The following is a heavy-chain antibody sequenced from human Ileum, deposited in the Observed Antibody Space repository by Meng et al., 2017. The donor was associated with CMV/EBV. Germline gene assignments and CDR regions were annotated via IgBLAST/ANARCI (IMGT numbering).Heavy chain of an antibody. D-gene: IGHD3-10*01. Sequence: SVKVSCKASGGTFSSYAISWVRQAPGQGLEWMGGIIPILGIANYAQKFQGRVTITADTSTSTDYMELSSLRSEDTAVYYCARAMFRGPLRGMDVWGQGTTVTVSS. CDR1: GGTFSSYA. CDR3: ARAMFRGPLRGMDV. V-gene: IGHV1-69*10. J-gene: IGHJ6*02. CDR2: IIPILGIA.